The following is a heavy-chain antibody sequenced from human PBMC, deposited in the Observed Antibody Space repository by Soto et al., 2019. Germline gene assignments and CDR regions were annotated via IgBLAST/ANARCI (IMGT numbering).Heavy chain of an antibody. Sequence: QVQLVQSGAEVKKPGSSVKVSCKASGGTFSSYTISWVRQAPGQGLEWMGRIIPILGIANYAQKFQGRVTMTADKSTSTAYMELSSLRSEDTAVYYCARYSGSYQNAFDIWGQGTMVTVSS. CDR3: ARYSGSYQNAFDI. J-gene: IGHJ3*02. CDR2: IIPILGIA. D-gene: IGHD1-26*01. CDR1: GGTFSSYT. V-gene: IGHV1-69*02.